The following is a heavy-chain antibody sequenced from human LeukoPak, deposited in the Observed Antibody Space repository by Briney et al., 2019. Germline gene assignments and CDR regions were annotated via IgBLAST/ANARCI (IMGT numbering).Heavy chain of an antibody. J-gene: IGHJ4*02. CDR1: GFTFSRYA. V-gene: IGHV3-33*08. D-gene: IGHD1-26*01. CDR2: IWYDGSNK. Sequence: GGSLRLSCSASGFTFSRYAMHWVRQAPGKGLEWVAVIWYDGSNKYYADSVKGRFTISRDNSKNTLYLQMNSLGAEDTAVYYCARGGGPSYWGQGTLVTVSS. CDR3: ARGGGPSY.